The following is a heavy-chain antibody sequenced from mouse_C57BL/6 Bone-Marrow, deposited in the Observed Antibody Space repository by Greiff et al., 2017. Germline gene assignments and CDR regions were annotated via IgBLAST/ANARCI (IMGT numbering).Heavy chain of an antibody. V-gene: IGHV14-4*01. CDR3: TTRGSYGCFDY. D-gene: IGHD2-2*01. CDR2: IDPENGDT. J-gene: IGHJ2*01. Sequence: EVKLQQSGAELVRPGASVKLSCTASGFNIKDDYMPWVKQRPEQGLEWIGWIDPENGDTEYASKFQGKATITADTSSTTAYLQLSSLTSEDTAVYYCTTRGSYGCFDYWGQGTTLTVSS. CDR1: GFNIKDDY.